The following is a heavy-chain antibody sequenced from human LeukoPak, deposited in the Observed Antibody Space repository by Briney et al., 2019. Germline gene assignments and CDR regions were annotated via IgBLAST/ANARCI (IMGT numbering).Heavy chain of an antibody. Sequence: GASVKVSCKASGYTFTSYDINWVRQAPGQGLEWMGLINPSDGSTAYAHRFQGRVTMTRDTSTSTVYMDLSSLRSEDTAVYYCAKAPRNSSTMLDYWGQGTLVTVSS. CDR2: INPSDGST. J-gene: IGHJ4*02. CDR3: AKAPRNSSTMLDY. V-gene: IGHV1-46*01. CDR1: GYTFTSYD. D-gene: IGHD6-13*01.